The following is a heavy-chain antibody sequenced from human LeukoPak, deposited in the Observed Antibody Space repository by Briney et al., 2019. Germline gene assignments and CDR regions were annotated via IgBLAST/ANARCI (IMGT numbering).Heavy chain of an antibody. CDR3: ARDPKVVLAYTQMPIDY. CDR1: GGTFSSYA. V-gene: IGHV1-18*01. J-gene: IGHJ4*02. Sequence: GASVKVSCKASGGTFSSYAISWVRQAPGQGLEWMGWISGYNGNTNYAQNLQGRVTMTIDTSTSTAYMELRSLRSDDTAVYYCARDPKVVLAYTQMPIDYWGQGTLVTVSS. CDR2: ISGYNGNT. D-gene: IGHD3-16*01.